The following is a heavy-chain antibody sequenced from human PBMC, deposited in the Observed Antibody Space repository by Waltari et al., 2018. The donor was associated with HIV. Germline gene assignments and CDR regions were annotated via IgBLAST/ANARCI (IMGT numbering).Heavy chain of an antibody. V-gene: IGHV3-48*01. J-gene: IGHJ3*02. CDR1: GFTFSSYS. D-gene: IGHD3-10*02. Sequence: EVQLVESGGGLVQPGGSLRLSCAASGFTFSSYSMNWVRQAPGKWLEWVSYISSSSSTIYYAYSVKGRFTISRDNAKNSLYLQMNSLRAEDTAVYYCAREAYYDRKAFDIWCQGTMVTVSS. CDR3: AREAYYDRKAFDI. CDR2: ISSSSSTI.